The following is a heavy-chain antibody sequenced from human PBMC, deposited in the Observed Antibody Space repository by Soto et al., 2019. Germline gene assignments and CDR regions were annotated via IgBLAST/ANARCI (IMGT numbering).Heavy chain of an antibody. J-gene: IGHJ6*02. CDR1: GFSLSNARMG. Sequence: QVTLKESGPVLVKPTETLTLTCTVSGFSLSNARMGVSWIRQPPGKALEWLAHIFSNDEKSYSTSLKSRLTISKDTSKSQVVLTMTNMDPVDTATYYCARISPPRYDSSGYYRTSYYYYGMDVWGQVTTVTVSS. V-gene: IGHV2-26*01. CDR2: IFSNDEK. CDR3: ARISPPRYDSSGYYRTSYYYYGMDV. D-gene: IGHD3-22*01.